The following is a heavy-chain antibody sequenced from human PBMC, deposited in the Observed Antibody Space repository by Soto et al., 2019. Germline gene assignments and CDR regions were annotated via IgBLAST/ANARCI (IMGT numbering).Heavy chain of an antibody. Sequence: SVKVSCKASGYTFFTYDISWVRQAPGQGLEWMGGIIPIFGTANYAQKFQGRVTITADESTSTAYMELSSLRSEDTAVYYCARDPPGELLADYWGQGTLVTVSS. CDR1: GYTFFTYD. V-gene: IGHV1-69*13. J-gene: IGHJ4*02. CDR3: ARDPPGELLADY. D-gene: IGHD1-26*01. CDR2: IIPIFGTA.